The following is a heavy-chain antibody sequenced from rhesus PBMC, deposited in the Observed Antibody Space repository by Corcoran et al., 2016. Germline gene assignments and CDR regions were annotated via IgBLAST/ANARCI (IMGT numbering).Heavy chain of an antibody. Sequence: QVQLQESGPGLVKPSETLSLTCAVSGASFRSYWWSWIRQPPGKGLDWIEELNGNSGYTNYHPAIKSRFNISKGASKNLLSLKQSCVTAADTAVYYCARYVTVTTTAAYFEFWGQGALVTGSS. D-gene: IGHD4-23*01. CDR2: LNGNSGYT. CDR3: ARYVTVTTTAAYFEF. V-gene: IGHV4-80*01. J-gene: IGHJ1*01. CDR1: GASFRSYW.